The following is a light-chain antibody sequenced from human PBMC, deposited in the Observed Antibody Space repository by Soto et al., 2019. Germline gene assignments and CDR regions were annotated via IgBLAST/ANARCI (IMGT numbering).Light chain of an antibody. CDR3: QQVNNYPIT. Sequence: AIQLTQCPSSLSASVGDRVTITCRASQDISTALAWYQQKPGKPPKVLIYGASTLENGVPSRFIGSGSGTDFTLTISSLLPEDFATYYCQQVNNYPITFGQGTRLEIK. J-gene: IGKJ5*01. CDR1: QDISTA. CDR2: GAS. V-gene: IGKV1D-13*01.